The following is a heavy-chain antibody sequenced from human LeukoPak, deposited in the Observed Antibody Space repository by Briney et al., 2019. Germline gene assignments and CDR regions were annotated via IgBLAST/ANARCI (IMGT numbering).Heavy chain of an antibody. J-gene: IGHJ5*02. Sequence: GGSLRVSCAASGFTFDDYAMHWVRQAPGKGLEWVSGISWNSGSIGYADSVKGRFTISRDNAKNSLYLQMNSLRAEDMALYYCAKGDSSSWYDPIFTWGQGTLVTVSS. V-gene: IGHV3-9*03. CDR2: ISWNSGSI. CDR1: GFTFDDYA. CDR3: AKGDSSSWYDPIFT. D-gene: IGHD6-13*01.